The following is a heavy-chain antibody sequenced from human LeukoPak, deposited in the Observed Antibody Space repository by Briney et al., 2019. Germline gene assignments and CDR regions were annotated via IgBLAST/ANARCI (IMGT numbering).Heavy chain of an antibody. CDR3: ARDPYSGLFDY. Sequence: GSLRLSCAASGFIFSSYSMNWVRQAPGKGLEWVSSISSSSSYIYYAASVKCRFTVSIDNAKNSLYLQMNRLRAEDTAVYYCARDPYSGLFDYWGQGTLVTVSS. CDR1: GFIFSSYS. V-gene: IGHV3-21*01. D-gene: IGHD4-11*01. CDR2: ISSSSSYI. J-gene: IGHJ4*02.